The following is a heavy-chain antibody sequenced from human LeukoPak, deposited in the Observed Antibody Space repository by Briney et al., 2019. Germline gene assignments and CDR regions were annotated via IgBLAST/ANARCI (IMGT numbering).Heavy chain of an antibody. V-gene: IGHV3-33*06. CDR3: AKEEGYFDY. J-gene: IGHJ4*02. CDR2: IWSDGNRK. Sequence: PGGSLRLSCEASGVSFNIYGMHWVRQAPGKGLEWVAVIWSDGNRKYYADSVKGRFTISRDTSKNTLYLQMSSLRAEDTAVYYCAKEEGYFDYWGQGTLVTVSS. CDR1: GVSFNIYG.